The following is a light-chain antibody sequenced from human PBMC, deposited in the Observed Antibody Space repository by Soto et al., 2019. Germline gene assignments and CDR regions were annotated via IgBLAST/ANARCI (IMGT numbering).Light chain of an antibody. J-gene: IGLJ3*02. V-gene: IGLV3-21*04. Sequence: SYELTQPPSVSVAPGKTAWITCGGNNIGSKSVHWYQQKPGQAPMLVIYYNSDRPSGIPERFSGSNSGNTATLTISGVEAGDEADYYCHVWDSSTDHVVFGGGTQLTVL. CDR2: YNS. CDR3: HVWDSSTDHVV. CDR1: NIGSKS.